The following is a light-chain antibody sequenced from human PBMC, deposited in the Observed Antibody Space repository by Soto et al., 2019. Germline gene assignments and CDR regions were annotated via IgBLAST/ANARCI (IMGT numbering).Light chain of an antibody. J-gene: IGLJ3*02. CDR3: QAYDNSLGVSVL. V-gene: IGLV1-40*01. Sequence: QLVLTQPPSASGTPGQRVTISCSGSNSDIGSHAVDWYQQFPGTAPTLLIYDTFNRPSGVPDRFSGSKSGTSASLAITGLQAEDEADYYCQAYDNSLGVSVLFGGGTKLTVL. CDR2: DTF. CDR1: NSDIGSHA.